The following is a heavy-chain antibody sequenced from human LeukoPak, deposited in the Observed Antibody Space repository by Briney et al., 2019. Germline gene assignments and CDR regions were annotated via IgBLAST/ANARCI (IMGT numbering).Heavy chain of an antibody. D-gene: IGHD5-24*01. CDR2: ISSSSSYI. J-gene: IGHJ4*02. Sequence: PGGSLRLSCVASGFTFSSYSMNWVRQAPGKGLEWVSSISSSSSYIYYADSVKGRFTISRDNAKNSLYLQMNSLRAEDTAVYYCARDRGYNPQWNFDYWGQGTLVTVSS. CDR1: GFTFSSYS. CDR3: ARDRGYNPQWNFDY. V-gene: IGHV3-21*01.